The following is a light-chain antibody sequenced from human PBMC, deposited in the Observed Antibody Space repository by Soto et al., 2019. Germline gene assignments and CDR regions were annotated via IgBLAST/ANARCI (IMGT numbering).Light chain of an antibody. V-gene: IGLV2-14*01. CDR3: SSYTSSSTLV. CDR1: SSDVGGYNY. CDR2: EVS. J-gene: IGLJ2*01. Sequence: QSALTQPASVSGSPGQSITISCTATSSDVGGYNYVSWYQQHPGKAPKLKIYEVSNRPSGVSNRFSGSKSGNTASLTISGLQAEDEADYYCSSYTSSSTLVFGGGTKVTVL.